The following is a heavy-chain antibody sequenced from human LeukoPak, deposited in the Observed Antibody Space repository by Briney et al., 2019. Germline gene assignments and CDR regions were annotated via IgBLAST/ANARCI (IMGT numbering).Heavy chain of an antibody. V-gene: IGHV3-30*03. Sequence: GGSLRLSCAASGFTFSSYGMHWVRQAPGKGLEWVAVISYDGSNKYYADSVKGRFTISRDNSKNTLYLQMNSLRAEDTAVYYCARDGSGDYFDYWGQGTLVTVSS. D-gene: IGHD3-10*01. J-gene: IGHJ4*02. CDR2: ISYDGSNK. CDR1: GFTFSSYG. CDR3: ARDGSGDYFDY.